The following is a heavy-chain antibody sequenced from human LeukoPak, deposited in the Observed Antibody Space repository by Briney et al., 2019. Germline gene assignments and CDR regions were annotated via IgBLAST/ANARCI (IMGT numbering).Heavy chain of an antibody. D-gene: IGHD3-3*01. CDR1: GGSFTGFY. J-gene: IGHJ4*02. V-gene: IGHV4-34*01. CDR3: ARARKTFGVVVSPSNYFDQ. Sequence: SETLSLTCAVYGGSFTGFYWNWARQTPEKGLEWIGEIDHSGTTNYNPSLKSRLTISVDTPKTQFSLHLTSVTAADTAVYYCARARKTFGVVVSPSNYFDQWGQGTLVAVSS. CDR2: IDHSGTT.